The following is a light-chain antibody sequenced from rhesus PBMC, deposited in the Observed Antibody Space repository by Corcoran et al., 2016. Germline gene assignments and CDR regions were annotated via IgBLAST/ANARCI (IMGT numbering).Light chain of an antibody. V-gene: IGKV1-22*01. CDR3: LQYRGSPWT. CDR2: KAS. CDR1: QSISSG. J-gene: IGKJ1*01. Sequence: DIQMTQSPSSLSASVGDTVTITCRASQSISSGLAWYHQNPRKAPKLLFYKASTLKGGVPSRFSGSGCGTDFTLTSSRLKPEDFVAYYCLQYRGSPWTFGQGTKVEI.